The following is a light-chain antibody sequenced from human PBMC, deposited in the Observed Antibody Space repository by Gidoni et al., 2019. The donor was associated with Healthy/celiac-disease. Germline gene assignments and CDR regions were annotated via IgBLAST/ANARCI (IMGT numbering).Light chain of an antibody. CDR1: QSVSSSY. CDR2: GAS. CDR3: QQYGSSRT. V-gene: IGKV3-20*01. J-gene: IGKJ1*01. Sequence: EIVLKQSPGTLSWSPGERATLSCRAIQSVSSSYLAWYQQKPGQAPRLLIYGASSRATGIPDRFSGSGSGTDFTLTISRLEPEDFAVYYCQQYGSSRTFGQGTKVEIK.